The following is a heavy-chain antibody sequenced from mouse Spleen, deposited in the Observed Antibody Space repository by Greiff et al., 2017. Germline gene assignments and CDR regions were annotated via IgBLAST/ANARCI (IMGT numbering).Heavy chain of an antibody. CDR1: GFTFSSYA. V-gene: IGHV5-9-1*01. Sequence: EVKLMESGGGLVKPGGSLKLSCAASGFTFSSYAMSWVRQTPGKRLEWVAIISSGGSYTYYPDSLKGRSTISRDNAKNTLYLQMSSLRSEDTAMYYCARTTVVAEDYWGQGTTLTVSS. CDR3: ARTTVVAEDY. J-gene: IGHJ2*01. D-gene: IGHD1-1*01. CDR2: ISSGGSYT.